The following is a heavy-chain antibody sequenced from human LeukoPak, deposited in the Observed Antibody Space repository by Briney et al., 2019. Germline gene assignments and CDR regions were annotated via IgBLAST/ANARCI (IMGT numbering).Heavy chain of an antibody. CDR2: INPNSGGT. CDR3: ARERRGIAVAEYYYYYMDV. V-gene: IGHV1-2*06. Sequence: ASVKVSCKASGYTFTGYYMHWVRQAPGQGLEWMGRINPNSGGTNYAQKFQGRVTMTRDTSISTAYMELSRLRSDDTAVYYCARERRGIAVAEYYYYYMDVWGKGTTVTVSS. J-gene: IGHJ6*03. D-gene: IGHD6-19*01. CDR1: GYTFTGYY.